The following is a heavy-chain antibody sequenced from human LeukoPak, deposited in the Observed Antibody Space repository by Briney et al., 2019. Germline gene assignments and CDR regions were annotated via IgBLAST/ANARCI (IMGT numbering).Heavy chain of an antibody. Sequence: SETLSLTCAVYGGSFSGYSWSWIRQPPGKGLEWIGEINHIGSTNYNPSLTSRVTTSLDTSENEFSLKLDSVTAADTAVYYCARGTGGYYMDVWGKGTTVTISS. V-gene: IGHV4-34*01. CDR3: ARGTGGYYMDV. CDR1: GGSFSGYS. CDR2: INHIGST. D-gene: IGHD3-10*01. J-gene: IGHJ6*03.